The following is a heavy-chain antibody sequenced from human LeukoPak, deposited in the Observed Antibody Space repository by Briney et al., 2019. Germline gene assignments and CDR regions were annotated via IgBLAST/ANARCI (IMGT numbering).Heavy chain of an antibody. J-gene: IGHJ1*01. Sequence: SETLSLTCTVSGGSTSSSSYYWGWIRQPPGKGLEWIGSIYYSGSTYYNPSLKSRVTISVDTSKNQFSLKLSSVTAADTAVYYCAGIAAVGTWYFQHWGQGTLVTVPS. CDR3: AGIAAVGTWYFQH. V-gene: IGHV4-39*01. CDR1: GGSTSSSSYY. CDR2: IYYSGST. D-gene: IGHD6-13*01.